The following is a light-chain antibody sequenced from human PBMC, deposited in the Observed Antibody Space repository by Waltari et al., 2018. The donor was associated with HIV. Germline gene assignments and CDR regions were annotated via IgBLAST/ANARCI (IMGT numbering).Light chain of an antibody. CDR1: QNIDSS. J-gene: IGKJ5*01. CDR2: GAS. V-gene: IGKV1-39*01. CDR3: QQTYKTPHT. Sequence: DIQMTQSPSSLSASVGVRVTITCRASQNIDSSLNWYQQTPGKAPKLLIFGASNLQSGVPSRFTGSRSGTDFTLTVSSLQPEDFTTYYCQQTYKTPHTFGQGTRLEIK.